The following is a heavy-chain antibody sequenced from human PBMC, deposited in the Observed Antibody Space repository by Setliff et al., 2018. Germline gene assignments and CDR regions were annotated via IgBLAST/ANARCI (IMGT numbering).Heavy chain of an antibody. V-gene: IGHV4-59*01. CDR2: VYYSGTA. J-gene: IGHJ4*02. CDR3: ARGGTFRYFDY. D-gene: IGHD5-12*01. Sequence: SETLSLTCTVSGGSFTPYYWSWIRQPPGKGLEWIGHVYYSGTAYYNPSLKSRVTVIVDTSKNQFSLRLSSVTAADTAVYYCARGGTFRYFDYWGQGTPVTVSS. CDR1: GGSFTPYY.